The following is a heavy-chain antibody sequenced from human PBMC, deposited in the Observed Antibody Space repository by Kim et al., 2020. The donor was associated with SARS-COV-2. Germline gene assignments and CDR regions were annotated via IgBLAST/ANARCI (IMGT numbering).Heavy chain of an antibody. J-gene: IGHJ6*02. Sequence: RVTISVDTSKNQFSLKLSSVTAADTAVYYCARGDGYSSSYIYYYYGMDVWGQGTTVTVSS. D-gene: IGHD6-6*01. CDR3: ARGDGYSSSYIYYYYGMDV. V-gene: IGHV4-59*09.